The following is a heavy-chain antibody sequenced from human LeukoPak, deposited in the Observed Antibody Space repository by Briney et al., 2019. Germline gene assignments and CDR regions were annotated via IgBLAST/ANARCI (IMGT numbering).Heavy chain of an antibody. Sequence: GGSLRVSCAASGFTVSSNYMSWVRPAPGNGLEWVSVIYSGGSTYYADSVKGRFTISRHNSKNTLYLQMNSLRAEDTAVYYCARGRVYGDYDRPTYYFDYWGQGTLVTVSS. V-gene: IGHV3-53*04. D-gene: IGHD4-17*01. J-gene: IGHJ4*02. CDR3: ARGRVYGDYDRPTYYFDY. CDR2: IYSGGST. CDR1: GFTVSSNY.